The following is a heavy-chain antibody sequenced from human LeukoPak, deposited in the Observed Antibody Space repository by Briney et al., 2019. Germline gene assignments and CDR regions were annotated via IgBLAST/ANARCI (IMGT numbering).Heavy chain of an antibody. Sequence: SETLSLTCTVSGGSISSGSYYWAWLRQPPGKGLEWIGSIHYSGSTYYNPSLKSRVTISVDTSKNQFSLKLSSVTAADTAVYYCASIRPTTVTTFMYYFVCWGQGTLVTVSS. CDR3: ASIRPTTVTTFMYYFVC. CDR2: IHYSGST. CDR1: GGSISSGSYY. D-gene: IGHD4-11*01. J-gene: IGHJ4*02. V-gene: IGHV4-39*07.